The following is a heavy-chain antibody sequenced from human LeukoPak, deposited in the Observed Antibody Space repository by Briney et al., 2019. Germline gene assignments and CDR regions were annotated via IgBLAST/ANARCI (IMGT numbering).Heavy chain of an antibody. CDR2: ISAYNGNT. CDR1: GYTFTSYG. CDR3: ARDLPPRYYGMDV. V-gene: IGHV1-18*01. J-gene: IGHJ6*02. Sequence: ASVKVSCKASGYTFTSYGISWVRQAPGQGLEWMGWISAYNGNTNYAQKLQGRVTMTTDTSTSTAYMELRSLRSEDTAVYYCARDLPPRYYGMDVWGQGTTVTVSS.